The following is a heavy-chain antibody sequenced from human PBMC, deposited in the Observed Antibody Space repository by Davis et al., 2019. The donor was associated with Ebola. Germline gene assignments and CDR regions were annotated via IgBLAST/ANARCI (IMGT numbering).Heavy chain of an antibody. CDR2: TYYRSKWHN. CDR3: ARLRRWYNWFDP. CDR1: GDSVSSNSAA. D-gene: IGHD4-23*01. J-gene: IGHJ5*02. V-gene: IGHV6-1*01. Sequence: SQTLSLTCAISGDSVSSNSAAWNWIRQSPSRGLEWLGRTYYRSKWHNDYAVSVKSRITINPDTSKNQFSLKLCSVTAADTAVYYCARLRRWYNWFDPWGQGTLVTVSS.